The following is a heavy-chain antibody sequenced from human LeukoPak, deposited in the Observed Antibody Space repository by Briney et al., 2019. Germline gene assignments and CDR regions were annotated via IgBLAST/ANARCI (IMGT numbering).Heavy chain of an antibody. Sequence: PGGSLRLSCAASGFTFSTYSMNWVRQAPGKGLEWVSSISSSSGYIYYADSVKGRFTISRDNSKNTVHLQMNSLRAEDRAVYYCAKVFSYYALYYFDYWGQGTLVTVSS. CDR1: GFTFSTYS. CDR2: ISSSSGYI. V-gene: IGHV3-21*04. D-gene: IGHD3-10*01. J-gene: IGHJ4*02. CDR3: AKVFSYYALYYFDY.